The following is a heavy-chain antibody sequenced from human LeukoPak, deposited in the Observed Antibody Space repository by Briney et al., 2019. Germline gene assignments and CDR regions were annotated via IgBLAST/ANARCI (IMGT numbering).Heavy chain of an antibody. CDR2: IYYGGET. J-gene: IGHJ6*02. V-gene: IGHV4-39*01. Sequence: PSETLSLTCTVSGDSISSTYYYWVWIRQPPGKGLEWIGSIYYGGETYYNPSLRSRVTISSDTSKNQFSLSLHSVTATDTAVYYCARRSHCDVGSCPPVWGQGTTVTVSS. CDR1: GDSISSTYYY. CDR3: ARRSHCDVGSCPPV. D-gene: IGHD1-26*01.